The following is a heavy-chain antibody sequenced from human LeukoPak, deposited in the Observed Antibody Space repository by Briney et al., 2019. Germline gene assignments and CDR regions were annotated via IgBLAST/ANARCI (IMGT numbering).Heavy chain of an antibody. CDR3: AGEAVGAAAGLDY. CDR1: GYTFTGYY. J-gene: IGHJ4*02. D-gene: IGHD6-13*01. Sequence: GASVKVSCKASGYTFTGYYMHWVRQAPGQGLEWMGWINPNSGGTNYAQKFQGRVIMTRDTSISTVYMELSRLRSDDTAVYYCAGEAVGAAAGLDYWGQGTLVTVSS. CDR2: INPNSGGT. V-gene: IGHV1-2*02.